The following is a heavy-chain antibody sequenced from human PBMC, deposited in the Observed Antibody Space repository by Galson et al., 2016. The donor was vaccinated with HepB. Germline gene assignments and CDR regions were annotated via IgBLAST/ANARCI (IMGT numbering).Heavy chain of an antibody. Sequence: SLRLSCAASGFTFSSYGMHWVRQAPGKGLEWVAGIWYDGSNKYYADSVKGRFTISRDNSKNTLYLQMNSLRAEDTAVYYCARMFGSGWYVGWTGFDPWGHGTLVTVSS. V-gene: IGHV3-33*01. CDR1: GFTFSSYG. CDR2: IWYDGSNK. D-gene: IGHD6-19*01. CDR3: ARMFGSGWYVGWTGFDP. J-gene: IGHJ5*02.